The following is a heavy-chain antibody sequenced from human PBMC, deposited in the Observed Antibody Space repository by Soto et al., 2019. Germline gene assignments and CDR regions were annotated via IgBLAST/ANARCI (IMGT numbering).Heavy chain of an antibody. Sequence: EVQLLESGGGLVQPGGSLRLSCAASGFTFSSYAMSWVRQAPGKGLEWVSAISGSGGSTYYADCVKGRFTISRDNSKNTLYLQMNSLRAEDTAVYYCAKGRQFFVTPMDVWGKGTTVTVSS. J-gene: IGHJ6*03. CDR1: GFTFSSYA. CDR2: ISGSGGST. D-gene: IGHD5-18*01. V-gene: IGHV3-23*01. CDR3: AKGRQFFVTPMDV.